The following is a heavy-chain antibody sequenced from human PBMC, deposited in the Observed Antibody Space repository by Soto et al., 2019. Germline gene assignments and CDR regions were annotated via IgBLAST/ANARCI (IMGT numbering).Heavy chain of an antibody. J-gene: IGHJ3*02. D-gene: IGHD5-12*01. Sequence: GGSLRLSCAASGFSLSHYEMTWVRQAPGKGPEWVSYISSSSLGTTSYADSVKGRFTISRDNAKNSLYLQMNSLRAEDTAIYYCARDGYNKFDLDDFDIWGHGTMVTVSS. CDR2: ISSSSLGTT. V-gene: IGHV3-48*03. CDR3: ARDGYNKFDLDDFDI. CDR1: GFSLSHYE.